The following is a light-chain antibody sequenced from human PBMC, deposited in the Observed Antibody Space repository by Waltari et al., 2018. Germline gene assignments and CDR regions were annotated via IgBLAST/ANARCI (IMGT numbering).Light chain of an antibody. V-gene: IGLV1-47*01. J-gene: IGLJ3*02. Sequence: QSVLTQPPSASGTPGQRVAISCSGSSSTIGSNFVYWYQQLPGTAPELLIYRNNQRPSGVPVRISGSKSGTSASLAVSGLRSEDESDFYCAAWDDSLSTWVFGGGTKLTVL. CDR1: SSTIGSNF. CDR2: RNN. CDR3: AAWDDSLSTWV.